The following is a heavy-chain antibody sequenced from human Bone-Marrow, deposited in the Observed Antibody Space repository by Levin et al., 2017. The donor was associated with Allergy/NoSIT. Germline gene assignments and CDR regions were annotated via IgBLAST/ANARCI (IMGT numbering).Heavy chain of an antibody. CDR1: GFNFNYYG. CDR2: ISYDGTKK. D-gene: IGHD2-2*01. Sequence: GGSLRLSCAASGFNFNYYGMHWIRQAPGKGLEWVGLISYDGTKKHYADSVKGRFNISRDNSKNTLHMQLNSLRADDTAVYYCARGYGGEYPLLLRLIFWGRGTLVTVSS. V-gene: IGHV3-33*05. CDR3: ARGYGGEYPLLLRLIF. J-gene: IGHJ4*02.